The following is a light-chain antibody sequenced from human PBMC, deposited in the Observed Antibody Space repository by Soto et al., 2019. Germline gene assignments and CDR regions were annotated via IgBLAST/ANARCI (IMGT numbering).Light chain of an antibody. V-gene: IGLV2-14*01. CDR3: GSYTGTIYV. CDR2: EVS. CDR1: SGDVGVYKF. J-gene: IGLJ1*01. Sequence: QSPLTQPASVRGSPGQSITISCTGTSGDVGVYKFVSWYQQHPGKAPKLIIYEVSNRPSGVSSRFSGSMSGNTASLTISGLQAEDEADYYCGSYTGTIYVFGTGTKVTV.